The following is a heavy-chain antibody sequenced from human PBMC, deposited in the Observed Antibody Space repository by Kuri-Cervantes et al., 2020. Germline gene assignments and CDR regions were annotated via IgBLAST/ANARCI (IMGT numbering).Heavy chain of an antibody. V-gene: IGHV3-43*01. CDR3: AKDGGKGPP. Sequence: LSLTCAASGFIFDDYTMHWVRQAPGKGLEWVSLISWNGGSTYYADSVKGRFTISRDNSKNSLYLQMNSLRSEDTALYYCAKDGGKGPPWGQGTLVTVSS. J-gene: IGHJ5*02. CDR2: ISWNGGST. D-gene: IGHD3-16*01. CDR1: GFIFDDYT.